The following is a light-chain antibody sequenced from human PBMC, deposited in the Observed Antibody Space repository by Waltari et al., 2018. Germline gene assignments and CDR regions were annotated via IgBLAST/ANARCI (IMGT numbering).Light chain of an antibody. V-gene: IGLV3-21*04. J-gene: IGLJ3*02. CDR1: TIGIKS. Sequence: YVLTPPPSVSVDPGNTARLTSGDATIGIKSYNWYQQKPGQAPVLVMFYDGDRPSESPERFSGSNSGNTATLTISWVEAGDEADYHCQVWDDVTDSGVFGGGTKLTVL. CDR3: QVWDDVTDSGV. CDR2: YDG.